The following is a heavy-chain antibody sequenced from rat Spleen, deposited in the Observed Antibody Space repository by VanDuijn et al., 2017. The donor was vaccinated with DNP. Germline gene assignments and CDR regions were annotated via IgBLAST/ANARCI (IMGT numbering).Heavy chain of an antibody. J-gene: IGHJ4*01. CDR1: GFTLSGYN. Sequence: EVQLVQSGGGLVQPERSLKLSCVASGFTLSGYNMVWVRQAPEKGLEWVASISPSGGSTYYRDSVKGRFTVSRDNAKSSLYLQMDSLRSEDTATYYCATPPGPWMDAWGQGTSVTVSS. D-gene: IGHD1-4*01. CDR2: ISPSGGST. V-gene: IGHV5S23*01. CDR3: ATPPGPWMDA.